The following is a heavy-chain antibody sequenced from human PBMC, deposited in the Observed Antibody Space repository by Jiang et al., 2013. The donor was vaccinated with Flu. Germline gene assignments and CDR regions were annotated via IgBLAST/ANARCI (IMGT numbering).Heavy chain of an antibody. D-gene: IGHD2-15*01. CDR2: IQSSGST. V-gene: IGHV4-4*07. J-gene: IGHJ4*02. Sequence: PGLVKPSETLSLTCTVSGGSISSYYWTWIRQPAGKGLEWIGRIQSSGSTIHNPSLKSRVTMSVDTSQNQFSLKLSSVTAADTAVYYCARGYCSGGSCYLYDYWGQGTLVTVSS. CDR1: GGSISSYY. CDR3: ARGYCSGGSCYLYDY.